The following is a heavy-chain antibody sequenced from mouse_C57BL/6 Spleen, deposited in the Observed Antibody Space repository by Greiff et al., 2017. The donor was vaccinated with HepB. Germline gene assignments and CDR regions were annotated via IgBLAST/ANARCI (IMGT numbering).Heavy chain of an antibody. CDR2: IRNKANGYTT. Sequence: EVQRVESGGGLVQPGGSLSLSCAASGFTFPDYYMSWVRQPPGKALEWLGFIRNKANGYTTEYSASVKGRFTISRDNSQSILYLQMNALRAEDSATYYCARYDDDGYADVWGTGTTVTVSS. D-gene: IGHD2-3*01. J-gene: IGHJ1*03. CDR1: GFTFPDYY. V-gene: IGHV7-3*01. CDR3: ARYDDDGYADV.